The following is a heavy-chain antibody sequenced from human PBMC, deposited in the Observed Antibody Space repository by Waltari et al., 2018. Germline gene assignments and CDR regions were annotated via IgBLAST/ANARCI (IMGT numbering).Heavy chain of an antibody. J-gene: IGHJ4*02. Sequence: EVQLVESGGGLVQPGRSLRLSCAASGFIFGNYAMTWVRQAPGKGLEWVGFIRSKGYGGTTEYAASVKGRFTISRDDSKSIAYLQMNSLKTEDTAVYYCTRDLFVFGSGSYWGQGTLVTVSS. V-gene: IGHV3-49*04. CDR2: IRSKGYGGTT. CDR1: GFIFGNYA. CDR3: TRDLFVFGSGSY. D-gene: IGHD3-10*01.